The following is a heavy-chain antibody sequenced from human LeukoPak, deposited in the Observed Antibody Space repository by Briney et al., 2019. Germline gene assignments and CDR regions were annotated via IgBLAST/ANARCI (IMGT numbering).Heavy chain of an antibody. J-gene: IGHJ4*02. Sequence: PSETLSLTCTVSGGSISSYYWSWIRQPPGKGLEWIGYIYYSGSTNYNPSLKSRVTISVDTSKNQFSLKLSSVTAADTAVYYCARRIAVAGSRYYFDYWGQGTLVTVPS. CDR2: IYYSGST. D-gene: IGHD6-19*01. CDR3: ARRIAVAGSRYYFDY. V-gene: IGHV4-59*08. CDR1: GGSISSYY.